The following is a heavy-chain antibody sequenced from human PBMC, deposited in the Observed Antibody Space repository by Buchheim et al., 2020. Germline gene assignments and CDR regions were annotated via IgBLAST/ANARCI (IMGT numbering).Heavy chain of an antibody. V-gene: IGHV4-31*03. CDR1: NGSISSGDYY. Sequence: QVQLEESGPGLVKPSETLSLTCTVSNGSISSGDYYWTWIRQHPGKGLEWIGYIYYSGSAYYNPSLKSRVTISVDTSKNNFSLRLSSVTAADTAMYYCARDRGGYNFLDYWGQGTL. CDR3: ARDRGGYNFLDY. CDR2: IYYSGSA. D-gene: IGHD5-24*01. J-gene: IGHJ4*02.